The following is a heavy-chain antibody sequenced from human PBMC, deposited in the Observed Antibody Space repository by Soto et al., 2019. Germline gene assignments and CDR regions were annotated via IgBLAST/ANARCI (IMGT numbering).Heavy chain of an antibody. CDR1: GGSFSGYY. Sequence: SETLSLTCAVYGGSFSGYYWSWIRQPPGKGLEWIGEINHSGSTNYNPSLKSRVTISVDTSKNQFSLKLSSVTAADTAVYYCARRTHYYDSSGNDYWGQGTLVTLSS. J-gene: IGHJ4*02. V-gene: IGHV4-34*01. CDR3: ARRTHYYDSSGNDY. D-gene: IGHD3-22*01. CDR2: INHSGST.